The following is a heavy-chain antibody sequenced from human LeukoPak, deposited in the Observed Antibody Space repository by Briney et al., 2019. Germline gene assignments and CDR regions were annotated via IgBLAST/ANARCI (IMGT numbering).Heavy chain of an antibody. CDR1: SGSISSGSYY. Sequence: SETLSLTCTVSSGSISSGSYYWRWIRQPAGKGLEWIGRIYTSGSTNYNPSLKSRVTISVDTSKNQFSLKLSSVTAADTAVYYCARGLRNLLGYWGQGTLVTVSS. V-gene: IGHV4-61*02. CDR3: ARGLRNLLGY. CDR2: IYTSGST. D-gene: IGHD4-17*01. J-gene: IGHJ4*02.